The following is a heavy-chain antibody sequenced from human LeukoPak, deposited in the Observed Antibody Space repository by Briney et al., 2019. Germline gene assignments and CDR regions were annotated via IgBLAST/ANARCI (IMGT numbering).Heavy chain of an antibody. CDR1: GKTFANCN. Sequence: AAVKVPCMPDGKTFANCNRNGLGRPRGKGIKWMGWMNPNSSNTGYAQKFQGRVTMTRNTSISTAYMELSSLRSEDTAVYYCARVYDSGSYYYYYSYMDVWGKGTTVTVSS. V-gene: IGHV1-8*01. J-gene: IGHJ6*03. CDR2: MNPNSSNT. D-gene: IGHD1-26*01. CDR3: ARVYDSGSYYYYYSYMDV.